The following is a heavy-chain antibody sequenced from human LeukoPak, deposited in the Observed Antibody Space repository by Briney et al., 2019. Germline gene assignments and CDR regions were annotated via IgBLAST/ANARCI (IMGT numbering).Heavy chain of an antibody. V-gene: IGHV3-23*01. J-gene: IGHJ6*03. CDR1: GFTFSNYA. D-gene: IGHD5-24*01. CDR2: ISGSGDST. CDR3: ARNTYGYKFSMDV. Sequence: GGSLRLSCAASGFTFSNYAMRWVRQAPGKGLEWVSGISGSGDSTYYADSVKGRFTISRDNSKNTLYLQMNGLRAEDTAVYYCARNTYGYKFSMDVWGKGTTVTVSS.